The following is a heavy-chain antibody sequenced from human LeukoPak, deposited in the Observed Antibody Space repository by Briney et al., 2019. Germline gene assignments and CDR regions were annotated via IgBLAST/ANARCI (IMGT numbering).Heavy chain of an antibody. J-gene: IGHJ6*03. CDR1: GGSISSYY. D-gene: IGHD3-22*01. CDR3: ARVQYYYDSSGYGGLFYYYYYMDV. CDR2: IYYSGST. Sequence: ASETLSLTCTVSGGSISSYYWSWIRQPPGKGLEWIGYIYYSGSTNYNPSLKSRVTISVDTSKNQFSLKLSSVTAADTAVYYCARVQYYYDSSGYGGLFYYYYYMDVWGKGTTVTISS. V-gene: IGHV4-59*01.